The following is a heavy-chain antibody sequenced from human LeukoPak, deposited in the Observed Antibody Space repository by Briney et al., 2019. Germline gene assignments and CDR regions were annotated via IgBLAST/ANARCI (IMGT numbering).Heavy chain of an antibody. CDR3: ARDPDSGYDWHYYGMDV. Sequence: GGSLRLSCAASGFTFSSYSMNWVRQAPGKGLEWVSSISSSSSYIYYADSVKGRFTISRDNAKNSLYPQMNSLRAEDTAVYYCARDPDSGYDWHYYGMDVWGQGTTVTVSS. D-gene: IGHD5-12*01. CDR1: GFTFSSYS. CDR2: ISSSSSYI. V-gene: IGHV3-21*01. J-gene: IGHJ6*02.